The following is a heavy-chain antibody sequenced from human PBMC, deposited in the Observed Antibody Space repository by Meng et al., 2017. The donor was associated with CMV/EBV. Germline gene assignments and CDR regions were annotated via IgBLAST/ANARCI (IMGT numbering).Heavy chain of an antibody. V-gene: IGHV4-39*07. CDR1: GGSISSSSYY. CDR2: IYYSGST. Sequence: ESLKISCTVSGGSISSSSYYWGWIRQPPGKGLEWIGSIYYSGSTYYNPSLKSRVTISVDTSKNQFSLKLSSVTAADTAVYYCAEYDFWTYYFDYWGQGTLVTAPQ. D-gene: IGHD3-3*01. CDR3: AEYDFWTYYFDY. J-gene: IGHJ4*02.